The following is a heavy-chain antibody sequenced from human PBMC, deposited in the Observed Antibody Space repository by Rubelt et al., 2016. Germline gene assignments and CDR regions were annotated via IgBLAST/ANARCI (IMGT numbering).Heavy chain of an antibody. D-gene: IGHD3-22*01. V-gene: IGHV4-34*01. Sequence: QVQLQQWGAGLLKPSETLSLTCAVYGGSFSGYYWSWIRQPPGKGLEWIGEINHSGSTNYNPSLKSRVTISVDTAKNQFSLKLSLVTAADTAVYYCARRYDSSGYYSLLYGMDVWGQGTTVTVSS. J-gene: IGHJ6*02. CDR3: ARRYDSSGYYSLLYGMDV. CDR1: GGSFSGYY. CDR2: INHSGST.